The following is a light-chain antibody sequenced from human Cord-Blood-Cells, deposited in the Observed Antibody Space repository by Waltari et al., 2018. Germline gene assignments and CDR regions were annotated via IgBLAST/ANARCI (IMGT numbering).Light chain of an antibody. V-gene: IGKV3-20*01. Sequence: EIVLTQSPGTLSLSPGERATLSCRASHSVSSSYVAWYQQNPGQAPRLLIYGASSRATGIPDRFSGSGSGTDFTLTISRLEPEDFAVYYCQQYGSSPNTFGGGTKVEIK. CDR1: HSVSSSY. CDR3: QQYGSSPNT. J-gene: IGKJ4*01. CDR2: GAS.